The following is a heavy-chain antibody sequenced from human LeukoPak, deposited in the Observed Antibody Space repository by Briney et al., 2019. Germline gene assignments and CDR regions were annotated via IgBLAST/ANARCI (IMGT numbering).Heavy chain of an antibody. CDR3: ARAPITSPFYFDY. V-gene: IGHV3-20*04. CDR2: INWSGGST. Sequence: GGSLRLSCTAPEFAFDEHGMSWARKVPGKGLEWFSGINWSGGSTGYADPLRGRFTISRDNAKNSLYLQMDSLRAEDTALYYCARAPITSPFYFDYWGQGTLVTVSS. CDR1: EFAFDEHG. J-gene: IGHJ4*02. D-gene: IGHD2-2*01.